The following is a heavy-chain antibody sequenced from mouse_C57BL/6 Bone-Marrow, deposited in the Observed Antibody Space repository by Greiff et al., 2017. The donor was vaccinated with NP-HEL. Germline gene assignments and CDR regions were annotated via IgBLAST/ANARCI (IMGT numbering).Heavy chain of an antibody. CDR2: IHPNSGST. Sequence: QVQLQQPGAELVKPGASVKLSCKASGYTFTSYWMHWVKQRPGQGLEWIGMIHPNSGSTNYNEKFKSKATLTVDKSSSTAYMQLSSLTSEDSAVYYFARRSYGNYGAMDYWGQGTSVTVSS. CDR3: ARRSYGNYGAMDY. V-gene: IGHV1-64*01. D-gene: IGHD2-1*01. CDR1: GYTFTSYW. J-gene: IGHJ4*01.